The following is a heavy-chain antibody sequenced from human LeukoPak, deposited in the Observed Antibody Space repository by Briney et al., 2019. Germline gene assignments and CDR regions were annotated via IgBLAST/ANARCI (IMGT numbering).Heavy chain of an antibody. CDR1: GYTFANFG. Sequence: ASVKVSCKASGYTFANFGITWVRQAPRQGLEWMGWISVYNGNTNYAQNLRGRVTLTTDTSTSTAYMELRSLRSDDTALYYCARTCSSSSCYMVHWGQGTLVTVSS. D-gene: IGHD2-2*02. CDR2: ISVYNGNT. J-gene: IGHJ4*02. V-gene: IGHV1-18*01. CDR3: ARTCSSSSCYMVH.